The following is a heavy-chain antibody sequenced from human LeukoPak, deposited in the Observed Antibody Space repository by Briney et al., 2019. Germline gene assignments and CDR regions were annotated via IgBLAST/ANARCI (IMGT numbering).Heavy chain of an antibody. CDR3: AKDRWTVTIIGDFDY. Sequence: PGRSLRLSCAASGFTFSSYAMSWVRQAPGKGLEWVSTISGSGGSTYYADSVKGRFTISRDNSKNTLYLQMNSLRAEDTAVYHCAKDRWTVTIIGDFDYWGQGTLVTVSS. V-gene: IGHV3-23*01. J-gene: IGHJ4*02. D-gene: IGHD4-17*01. CDR2: ISGSGGST. CDR1: GFTFSSYA.